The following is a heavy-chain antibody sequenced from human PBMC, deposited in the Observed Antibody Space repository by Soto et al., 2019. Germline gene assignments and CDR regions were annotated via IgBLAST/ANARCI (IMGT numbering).Heavy chain of an antibody. CDR2: ISYDGSNK. V-gene: IGHV3-30*18. D-gene: IGHD6-13*01. Sequence: CIRLPCAVVRCTISSHGRHGIVRGTGKGLKWVDVISYDGSNKDYADSVKGRFTISRDNSKNTLYLQMNSLRAEDTAVYYCAKDRRQHQRRGLFDYWGQGTLVTVSS. CDR1: RCTISSHG. CDR3: AKDRRQHQRRGLFDY. J-gene: IGHJ4*02.